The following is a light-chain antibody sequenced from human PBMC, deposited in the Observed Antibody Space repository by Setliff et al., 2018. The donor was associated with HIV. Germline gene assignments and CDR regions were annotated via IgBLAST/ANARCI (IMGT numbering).Light chain of an antibody. CDR1: SSNIGSNI. Sequence: QSAXTQPPSASGTPGQRVTISCSGSSSNIGSNIVNWYQQLPGTPTKLLIYGNTHRPSGVPDRFSGSKSGTSASLAISGLQSEDEADYYCAAWDDNLNAYVFGTGTKVTVL. CDR3: AAWDDNLNAYV. CDR2: GNT. V-gene: IGLV1-44*01. J-gene: IGLJ1*01.